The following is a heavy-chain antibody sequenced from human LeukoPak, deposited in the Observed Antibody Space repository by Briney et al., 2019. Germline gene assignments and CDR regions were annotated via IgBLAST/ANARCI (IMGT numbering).Heavy chain of an antibody. Sequence: SETLSLTCTVSRYSISSGYYWGWIRQPPGKGLEWIGSMYHSGTTYYNASLKSRVTISLDTSKNQFSLRLSSVTASDTAVYYCARDRGIDFGDSYPYHFDYWGHGSLVTVSS. CDR2: MYHSGTT. D-gene: IGHD4-17*01. CDR3: ARDRGIDFGDSYPYHFDY. J-gene: IGHJ4*01. V-gene: IGHV4-38-2*02. CDR1: RYSISSGYY.